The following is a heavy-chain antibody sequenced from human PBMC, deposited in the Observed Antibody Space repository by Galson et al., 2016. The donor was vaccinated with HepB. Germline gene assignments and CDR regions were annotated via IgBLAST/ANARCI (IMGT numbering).Heavy chain of an antibody. CDR1: GGSISSGDYY. V-gene: IGHV4-30-4*01. J-gene: IGHJ4*02. CDR3: ARVYYYYGSSGYVYYFDY. Sequence: TLSLTCTVSGGSISSGDYYWNWIRQPPGKGLEWIGYIYYSGSTYYNPSLKSRATMSVDTSKNQFSLKLSSVTAADAAVYYCARVYYYYGSSGYVYYFDYWGQGTLVTVSS. CDR2: IYYSGST. D-gene: IGHD3-22*01.